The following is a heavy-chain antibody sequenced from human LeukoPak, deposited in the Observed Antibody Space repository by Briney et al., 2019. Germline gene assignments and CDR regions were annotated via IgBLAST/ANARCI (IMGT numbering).Heavy chain of an antibody. J-gene: IGHJ6*02. V-gene: IGHV3-23*01. CDR2: ISGSGGRT. CDR3: AKDLPGDPDDQYYGMDV. D-gene: IGHD4-17*01. CDR1: GFTFSSYA. Sequence: GASLRLSCAASGFTFSSYAMSWVRQAPGKGLECVSAISGSGGRTYYAASVKGRFTIPRDNSKNTLHLQLNSLRAEDTALYYCAKDLPGDPDDQYYGMDVWGQGTTVTVSS.